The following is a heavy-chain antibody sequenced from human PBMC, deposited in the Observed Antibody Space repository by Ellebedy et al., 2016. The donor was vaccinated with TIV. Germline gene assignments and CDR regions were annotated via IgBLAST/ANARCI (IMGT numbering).Heavy chain of an antibody. D-gene: IGHD6-13*01. CDR1: GGTFSSYA. J-gene: IGHJ5*02. V-gene: IGHV1-69*05. CDR2: IIPIFGTA. Sequence: ASVKVSCKASGGTFSSYAISWVRQAPGQGLEWMGGIIPIFGTANYAQKLQGRVTMTRDTSISTAYMELSRLRSDDTAVYYCARVLEQQLDAVDWFDPWGQGTLVTVSS. CDR3: ARVLEQQLDAVDWFDP.